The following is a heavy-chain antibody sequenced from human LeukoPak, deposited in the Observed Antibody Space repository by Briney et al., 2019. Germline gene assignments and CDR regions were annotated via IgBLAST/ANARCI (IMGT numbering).Heavy chain of an antibody. D-gene: IGHD2-2*02. CDR2: IRVYNGDT. Sequence: GASVKVSCNASGYTFTNYGITWVRQARGQGLEWMGWIRVYNGDTNYAQTLQVRLTMTTDTSTSTAYMELRSLRSDDTAVYYCARAPTTYTNAWGGYWGQGTLVAVSS. CDR1: GYTFTNYG. J-gene: IGHJ4*02. CDR3: ARAPTTYTNAWGGY. V-gene: IGHV1-18*01.